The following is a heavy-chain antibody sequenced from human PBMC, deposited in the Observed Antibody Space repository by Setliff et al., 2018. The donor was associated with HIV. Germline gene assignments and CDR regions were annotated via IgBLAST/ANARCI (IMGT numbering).Heavy chain of an antibody. Sequence: KASETLSLTCTVSGGSISSHYWSWIRQPPGKGLGWIGYIYYSGSTNYNPSLKSRVTMSVDTSKNQFSLKLSSVTAADTAVYYCASTYYYDSLHFHHWGQGTLVTVSS. CDR1: GGSISSHY. CDR2: IYYSGST. J-gene: IGHJ1*01. V-gene: IGHV4-59*11. D-gene: IGHD3-22*01. CDR3: ASTYYYDSLHFHH.